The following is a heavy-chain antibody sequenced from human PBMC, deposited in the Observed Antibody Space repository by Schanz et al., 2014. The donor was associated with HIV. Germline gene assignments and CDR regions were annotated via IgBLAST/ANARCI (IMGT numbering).Heavy chain of an antibody. Sequence: VQLVESGGGVVQPWRSLRLSCAVSGFTFSNYGMHWVRQAPGKGLEWVAVISYDGSNKYYADSLKGRFTVSRDDSKNTVYVQMDSLTAEDTAVYYCAKDYGDFVPYGFLDFWGQGTLVAVSS. D-gene: IGHD4-17*01. CDR1: GFTFSNYG. CDR3: AKDYGDFVPYGFLDF. CDR2: ISYDGSNK. V-gene: IGHV3-30*18. J-gene: IGHJ4*02.